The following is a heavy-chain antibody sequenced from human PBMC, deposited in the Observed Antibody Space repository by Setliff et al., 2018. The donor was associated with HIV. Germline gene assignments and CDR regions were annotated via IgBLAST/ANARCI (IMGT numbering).Heavy chain of an antibody. D-gene: IGHD2-2*02. V-gene: IGHV1-3*01. CDR3: ARAFQLLYDIDV. CDR1: GYTFTSYA. CDR2: IHAGNGYT. J-gene: IGHJ6*03. Sequence: GASVKVSCKASGYTFTSYAMHWVRQAPGQRLEWMGWIHAGNGYTKYSQKFQGRVTFTRDTSASAAYMDLSSLRSEDTAVYYCARAFQLLYDIDVWGKGTTVTVSS.